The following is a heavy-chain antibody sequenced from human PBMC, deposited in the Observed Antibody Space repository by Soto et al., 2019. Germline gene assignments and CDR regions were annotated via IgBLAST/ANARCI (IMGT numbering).Heavy chain of an antibody. CDR2: TRNKANSYTT. CDR3: AREVNSNYYYYYYMDV. J-gene: IGHJ6*03. D-gene: IGHD4-4*01. V-gene: IGHV3-72*01. Sequence: GGSLRLSCAASGFTFSDHYMDWVRQAPGKGLEWVGRTRNKANSYTTEYAASVKGRFTISRDDSKNSLYLQMNSLKTEDTAVYYCAREVNSNYYYYYYMDVWGKGTTVTVSS. CDR1: GFTFSDHY.